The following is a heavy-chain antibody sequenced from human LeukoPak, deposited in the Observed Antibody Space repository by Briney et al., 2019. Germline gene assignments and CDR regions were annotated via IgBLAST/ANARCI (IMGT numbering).Heavy chain of an antibody. CDR3: AREIRRFPPFDYYFDY. CDR1: GFTFSSYG. Sequence: GGSLRLSCAASGFTFSSYGMHWVRQAPGKGLEWVSVIYSGGSTYYADSVKGRFTISRDNSKNTLYLQMNSLRAEDTAVYYCAREIRRFPPFDYYFDYWGQGTLVTVSS. D-gene: IGHD3-3*01. V-gene: IGHV3-53*01. J-gene: IGHJ4*02. CDR2: IYSGGST.